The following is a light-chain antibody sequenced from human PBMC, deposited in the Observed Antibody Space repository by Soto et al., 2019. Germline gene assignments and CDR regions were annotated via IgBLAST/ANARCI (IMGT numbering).Light chain of an antibody. V-gene: IGKV3-11*01. CDR3: QQRLSWPIT. Sequence: VCTQSPASLSLSPGEGATLSCRASESLSSQLVGYQQKPGQAPRLLIYDASNRATGVPARFSGSGSGTDYTLTISSLEPEDFAVYYCQQRLSWPITFGQGTRLEIK. CDR2: DAS. J-gene: IGKJ5*01. CDR1: ESLSSQ.